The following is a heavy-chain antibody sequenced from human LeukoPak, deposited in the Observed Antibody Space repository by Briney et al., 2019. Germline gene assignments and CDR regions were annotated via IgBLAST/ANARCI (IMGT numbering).Heavy chain of an antibody. CDR1: GYTFTSYY. CDR3: ARYGFSSVWQGGWHAFDI. V-gene: IGHV1-46*01. CDR2: IHPTVGDT. D-gene: IGHD6-25*01. J-gene: IGHJ3*02. Sequence: ASVKVSYKPSGYTFTSYYLHWVRQAPGQRLEWMGIIHPTVGDTTYAQKFQGRVTMTRDMSTGTVYMDLSSLRSEDTAVYYCARYGFSSVWQGGWHAFDIWGQGTTVTVSS.